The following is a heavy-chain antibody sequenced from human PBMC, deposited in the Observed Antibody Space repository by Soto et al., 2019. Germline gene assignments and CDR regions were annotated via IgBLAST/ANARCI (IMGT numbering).Heavy chain of an antibody. CDR2: INHSGST. V-gene: IGHV4-34*01. D-gene: IGHD6-13*01. J-gene: IGHJ6*02. Sequence: QVQPQQWGAGLLKPSETLSLTCAVYGGSFSGYYWSWIRQPPGKGLEWIGEINHSGSTNYNPSLKSRVTISVDTSKSQFSLRLSSVTAADTAVYYCARGRSWYGMDVWGQGTTVTVSS. CDR3: ARGRSWYGMDV. CDR1: GGSFSGYY.